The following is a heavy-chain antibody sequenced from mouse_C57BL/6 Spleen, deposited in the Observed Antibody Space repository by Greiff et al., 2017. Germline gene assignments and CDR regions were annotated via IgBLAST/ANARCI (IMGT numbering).Heavy chain of an antibody. V-gene: IGHV1-82*01. CDR1: GYAFSSSW. CDR3: AREKGGYYFDY. CDR2: IYPGEGDT. Sequence: VQVVESGPELVKPGASVKISCKASGYAFSSSWMNWVKQRPGKGLEWIGRIYPGEGDTNYNGKFKGKATLTADKSSSTAYMQLSSLTSEDSAVYFCAREKGGYYFDYWGQGTTLTVSS. J-gene: IGHJ2*01.